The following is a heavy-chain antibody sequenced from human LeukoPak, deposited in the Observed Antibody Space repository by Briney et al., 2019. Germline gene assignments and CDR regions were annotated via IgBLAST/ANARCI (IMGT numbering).Heavy chain of an antibody. CDR2: IKQDGSEK. CDR3: ARDRGYSSSWYSLFYHFLMDV. CDR1: GFTFSSYW. Sequence: PGGSLRLSCAASGFTFSSYWMSWVRQAPGKGLEWVANIKQDGSEKYYVDSVKGRFTISRDNAKNSLYLQMNSLRAEDTAVYYCARDRGYSSSWYSLFYHFLMDVWGKGTTVTVSS. J-gene: IGHJ6*03. D-gene: IGHD6-13*01. V-gene: IGHV3-7*01.